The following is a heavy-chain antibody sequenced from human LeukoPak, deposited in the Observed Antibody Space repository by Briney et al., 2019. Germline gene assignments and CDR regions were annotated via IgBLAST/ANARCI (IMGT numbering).Heavy chain of an antibody. D-gene: IGHD3-22*01. Sequence: GSLRLSCAASGFTFSSYSMNWVRQAPGKGLEWVSSISSSSSYIYYADSVKGRFTISRDNAKNSLYRQMNSLRAEDTAVYYCAREKYYDSSGSPDAFDIWGQGTMVTVSS. CDR3: AREKYYDSSGSPDAFDI. J-gene: IGHJ3*02. CDR1: GFTFSSYS. V-gene: IGHV3-21*01. CDR2: ISSSSSYI.